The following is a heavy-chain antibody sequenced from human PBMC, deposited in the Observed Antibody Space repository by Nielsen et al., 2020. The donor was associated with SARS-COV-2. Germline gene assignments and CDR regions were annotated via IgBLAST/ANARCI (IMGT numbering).Heavy chain of an antibody. D-gene: IGHD4-11*01. J-gene: IGHJ4*02. CDR2: ISDDGSHE. CDR1: GFTFTYHS. V-gene: IGHV3-30*03. Sequence: GESLKISCAASGFTFTYHSIHWVRQAPGKGLEWVALISDDGSHEYYADSVKGRFTISRDNSKKTVSLQMSRLRHEDTAVYYCATADDYDYWGQGTVVTVSS. CDR3: ATADDYDY.